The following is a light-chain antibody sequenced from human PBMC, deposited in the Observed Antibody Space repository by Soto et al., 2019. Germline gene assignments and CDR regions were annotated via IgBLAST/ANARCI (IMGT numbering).Light chain of an antibody. CDR2: DAS. CDR3: QQYNSYAWT. J-gene: IGKJ1*01. Sequence: DIQMTQSPSPLSASVGDRVTITCQASQSVNKWLAWFQQKPGKVPKLLIFDASTLQTGVPSRFGGGGSGTDLTLTISSLQPDDFATYYCQQYNSYAWTLGQGTKVDIK. CDR1: QSVNKW. V-gene: IGKV1-5*01.